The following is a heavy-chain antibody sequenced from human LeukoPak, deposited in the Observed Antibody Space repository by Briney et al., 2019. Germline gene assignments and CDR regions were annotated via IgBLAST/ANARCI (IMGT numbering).Heavy chain of an antibody. Sequence: GASVKVSCKASGYTFTSYGISWVRQAPGQGLEWMGWISAYNGNTNYAQKLQGRVTMTTDTSTSTAYMELRSLRSDDTAVYYCARFRPYDSSGYYPPYYYYYMDVWGKGTTVTISS. J-gene: IGHJ6*03. D-gene: IGHD3-22*01. CDR1: GYTFTSYG. CDR3: ARFRPYDSSGYYPPYYYYYMDV. V-gene: IGHV1-18*01. CDR2: ISAYNGNT.